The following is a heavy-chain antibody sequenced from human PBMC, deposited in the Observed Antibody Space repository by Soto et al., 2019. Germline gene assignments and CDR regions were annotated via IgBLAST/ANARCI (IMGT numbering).Heavy chain of an antibody. Sequence: ASVNVSCKASGDTSTTHDINWVRQATGHGLEWMGWINPNSGNSGYAQRFQGRVTMTRDTAIRTAYMEVSSLRSDDTAVYYCARGGASGSSYLLEYSGQGTLVPLSS. J-gene: IGHJ4*02. CDR3: ARGGASGSSYLLEY. V-gene: IGHV1-8*01. CDR2: INPNSGNS. D-gene: IGHD3-10*01. CDR1: GDTSTTHD.